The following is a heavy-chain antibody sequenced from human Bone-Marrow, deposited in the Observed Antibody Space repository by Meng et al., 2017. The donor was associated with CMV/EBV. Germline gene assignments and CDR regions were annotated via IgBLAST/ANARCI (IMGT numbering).Heavy chain of an antibody. V-gene: IGHV3-11*01. CDR1: RFTFSDYY. J-gene: IGHJ4*02. D-gene: IGHD4-11*01. CDR3: ARATYSNPPAHFDY. Sequence: GESLKISCAASRFTFSDYYMSWIRQAPGKGLEWVSYISSSGNTIHYADSVRGRFTISRDNAKNSLDLQMNSLRAEETAVYYCARATYSNPPAHFDYWGQGTLVTVYS. CDR2: ISSSGNTI.